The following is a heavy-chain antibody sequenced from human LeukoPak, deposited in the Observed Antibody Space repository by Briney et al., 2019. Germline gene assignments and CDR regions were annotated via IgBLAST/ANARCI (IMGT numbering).Heavy chain of an antibody. CDR1: GFTFNSYN. D-gene: IGHD6-13*01. CDR3: ARLGSNSWSWSYYMDV. J-gene: IGHJ6*03. CDR2: ISSSSSTI. Sequence: GGSLRLSCAASGFTFNSYNMNWVRQAPGKGLEWVSYISSSSSTIYYADSVEGRFTISRDNAKDSLYLQMNSLRAEDTAVYYCARLGSNSWSWSYYMDVWGKGTTVTASS. V-gene: IGHV3-48*04.